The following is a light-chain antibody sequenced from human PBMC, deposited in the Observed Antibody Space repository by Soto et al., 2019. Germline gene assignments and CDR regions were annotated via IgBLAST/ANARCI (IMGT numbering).Light chain of an antibody. Sequence: DIVLTPSPGTLSLSPGERATLSCRASQSVSSSYLAGYQQKPGQAPRLLIYGASSRATGIPDRFSGSGSGTDFTLTISRLEPEDFAVYYCQQYGSSPPVTFGVGTKVEIK. V-gene: IGKV3-20*01. CDR2: GAS. CDR1: QSVSSSY. CDR3: QQYGSSPPVT. J-gene: IGKJ4*01.